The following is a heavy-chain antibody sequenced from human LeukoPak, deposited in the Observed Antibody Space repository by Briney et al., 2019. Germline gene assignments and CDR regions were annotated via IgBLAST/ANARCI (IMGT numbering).Heavy chain of an antibody. V-gene: IGHV4-39*07. J-gene: IGHJ4*02. CDR3: ASAYSSSWAFDS. Sequence: SETLSLICSVSGGSIAVPVTTGAGSASPQGRGWSGLGLSNSGSTYYNPSLKSRVTISLDTSTNQFSLKLSSVTAADTAVFYCASAYSSSWAFDSWGQGTLVAVSS. CDR1: GGSIAVPVTT. CDR2: SNSGST. D-gene: IGHD6-13*01.